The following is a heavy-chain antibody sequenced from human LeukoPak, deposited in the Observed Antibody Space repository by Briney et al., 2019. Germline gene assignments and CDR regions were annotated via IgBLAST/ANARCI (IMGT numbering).Heavy chain of an antibody. Sequence: PGGSLRLSCAASGFTFSSYSMNWVRQAPGKGLEWVSYISSSSSIIYYADSVKGRFTISRDNAKNSLYLQMNSLRAEDTAVYYCATIVVVPAAGSDAFDIWGQGTMVTVSS. V-gene: IGHV3-48*01. CDR1: GFTFSSYS. D-gene: IGHD2-2*01. CDR2: ISSSSSII. J-gene: IGHJ3*02. CDR3: ATIVVVPAAGSDAFDI.